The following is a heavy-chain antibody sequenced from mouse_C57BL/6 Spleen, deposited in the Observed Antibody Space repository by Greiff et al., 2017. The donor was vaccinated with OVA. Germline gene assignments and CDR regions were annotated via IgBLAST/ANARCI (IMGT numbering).Heavy chain of an antibody. CDR3: ARIAHYYGSSLWYFDV. V-gene: IGHV8-8*01. CDR1: GFSLSTFGMG. CDR2: IWWDDDK. D-gene: IGHD1-1*01. J-gene: IGHJ1*03. Sequence: QVTLKECGPGILQPSQTLSLTCSFSGFSLSTFGMGVGWIRQPSGKGLEWLAHIWWDDDKYYNPALKSRLTISKDTSKNQVFLKIANVDTADTATYYCARIAHYYGSSLWYFDVWGTGTTVTVSS.